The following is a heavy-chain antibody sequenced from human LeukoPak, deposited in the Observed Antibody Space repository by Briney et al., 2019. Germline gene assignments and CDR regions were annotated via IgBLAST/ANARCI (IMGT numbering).Heavy chain of an antibody. D-gene: IGHD3-10*01. J-gene: IGHJ6*02. CDR1: GGSISSGDYY. Sequence: PSETLSPTCTVSGGSISSGDYYWSWIRQPPGKGLEWIGYIYYSGSTYYNPSLKSRVTISVDTSKNQFSLRLSSVTAADTAVYYCARWKNFYYGSGSSYYYGMDVWGQGTTVTVSS. V-gene: IGHV4-30-4*01. CDR3: ARWKNFYYGSGSSYYYGMDV. CDR2: IYYSGST.